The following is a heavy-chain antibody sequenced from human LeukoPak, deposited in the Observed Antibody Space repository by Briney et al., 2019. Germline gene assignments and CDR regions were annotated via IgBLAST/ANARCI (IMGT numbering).Heavy chain of an antibody. CDR3: AKDSITMVRGVQCGAFDI. Sequence: PGRSLRLSCAASGFTFSSYGMHWVRQAPGKGLEWVAFIRYDGSNKYYADSVKGRFTISRDNSKNTLYLQMNSLRAEDTAVYYCAKDSITMVRGVQCGAFDIWGQGTMVTVSS. CDR1: GFTFSSYG. J-gene: IGHJ3*02. V-gene: IGHV3-30*02. CDR2: IRYDGSNK. D-gene: IGHD3-10*01.